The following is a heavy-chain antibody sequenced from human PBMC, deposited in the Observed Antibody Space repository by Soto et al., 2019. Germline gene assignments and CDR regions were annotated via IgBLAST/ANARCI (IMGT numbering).Heavy chain of an antibody. Sequence: GGPLRLSCAAAGCTFSKYAIHWVRPNPAKGLEWVAVITYDGSDNFYADSVRGRFTISRDNSKNTLYLQMNSLRVEDTAVYYCAAHGSGTSFYFDYWGQGALVTVSS. CDR1: GCTFSKYA. D-gene: IGHD3-10*01. CDR3: AAHGSGTSFYFDY. J-gene: IGHJ4*02. V-gene: IGHV3-30-3*01. CDR2: ITYDGSDN.